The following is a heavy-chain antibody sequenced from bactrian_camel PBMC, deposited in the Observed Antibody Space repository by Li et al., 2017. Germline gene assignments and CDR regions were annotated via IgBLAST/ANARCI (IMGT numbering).Heavy chain of an antibody. J-gene: IGHJ6*01. CDR1: GSIYGTLC. CDR3: AARPINTRDCVAGGRAEFGY. CDR2: IDSDGAT. V-gene: IGHV3S42*01. D-gene: IGHD1*01. Sequence: DVQLVESGGGSVQAGGSLRLSCASSGSIYGTLCMGWFRQAPGKEREGLTTIDSDGATSYADSVKGRFTISRDNAKRTLYLQMNNLQPEDTAMYYCAARPINTRDCVAGGRAEFGYWGQGTQVTVST.